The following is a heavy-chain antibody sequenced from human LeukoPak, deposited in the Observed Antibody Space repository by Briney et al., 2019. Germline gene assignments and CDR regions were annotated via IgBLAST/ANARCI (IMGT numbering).Heavy chain of an antibody. CDR1: GFTFSDYY. CDR3: ARDGGYYYDSSGYYLLDY. Sequence: GGSLRLSCAASGFTFSDYYMSWIRQAPVKGLERFSYISSSCSTIYYADSVKDRFTIYRDNAKKSLYLQMNSLRAEETAVYYCARDGGYYYDSSGYYLLDYWGQGTLVTVSS. J-gene: IGHJ4*02. V-gene: IGHV3-11*04. CDR2: ISSSCSTI. D-gene: IGHD3-22*01.